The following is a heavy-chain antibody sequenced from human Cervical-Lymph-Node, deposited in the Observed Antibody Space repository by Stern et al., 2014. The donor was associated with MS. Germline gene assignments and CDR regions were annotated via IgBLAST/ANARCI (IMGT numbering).Heavy chain of an antibody. J-gene: IGHJ4*02. D-gene: IGHD3-22*01. CDR1: GYSFTNYW. CDR2: IYRGDSDT. V-gene: IGHV5-51*03. CDR3: ARGITSIEGMGVYFDD. Sequence: EVQLVESGADVKKPGESLKISCQGSGYSFTNYWIGWVRQMPGKGLDWIGIIYRGDSDTRYSPSSQGHVTMSADKSISTAYLQWRSLKASDTAIYYCARGITSIEGMGVYFDDWGQGTLVTVSS.